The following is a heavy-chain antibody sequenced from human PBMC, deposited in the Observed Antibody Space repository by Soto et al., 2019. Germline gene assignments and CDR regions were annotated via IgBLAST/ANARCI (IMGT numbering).Heavy chain of an antibody. CDR2: MNPNSGNT. CDR3: ATALKPPLVVQVYYYGRDV. Sequence: ASVKVSCKASGYTFTSYDINWVRQATGQGLEWMGWMNPNSGNTGYAQKFQGRVTMTRNTSISTAYMELSSLRSEDTAVYYGATALKPPLVVQVYYYGRDVWAQGTTVTDPS. CDR1: GYTFTSYD. D-gene: IGHD2-2*01. V-gene: IGHV1-8*01. J-gene: IGHJ6*02.